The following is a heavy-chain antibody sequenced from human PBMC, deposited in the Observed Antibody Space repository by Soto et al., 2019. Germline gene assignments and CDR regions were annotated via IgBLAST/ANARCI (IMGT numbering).Heavy chain of an antibody. V-gene: IGHV3-23*01. CDR3: AKDYDYGDSLPFDY. CDR1: GFSFRDYG. CDR2: IIGIGDKA. D-gene: IGHD4-17*01. Sequence: EVQLLEAGGGLVQPGGSLRLSCAASGFSFRDYGMSWVRQAPGKGLEWLSAIIGIGDKAYYADSVRGRFTISRDNSKSTLYLQLNDLGAEVTAIYYCAKDYDYGDSLPFDYWGQGTLVTVSS. J-gene: IGHJ4*02.